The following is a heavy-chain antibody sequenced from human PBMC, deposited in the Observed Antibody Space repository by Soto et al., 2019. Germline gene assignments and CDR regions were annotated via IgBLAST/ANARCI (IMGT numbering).Heavy chain of an antibody. Sequence: KISCKASGGTFSSYAISWVRQAPGQGLEWMGGIIPILGIANYAQKFQGRVTITADKSTSTAYMELSSLRSEDTAVYYCARGYCSGGSCYENWFDPWGQGTLVTVSS. J-gene: IGHJ5*02. CDR3: ARGYCSGGSCYENWFDP. CDR1: GGTFSSYA. CDR2: IIPILGIA. D-gene: IGHD2-15*01. V-gene: IGHV1-69*10.